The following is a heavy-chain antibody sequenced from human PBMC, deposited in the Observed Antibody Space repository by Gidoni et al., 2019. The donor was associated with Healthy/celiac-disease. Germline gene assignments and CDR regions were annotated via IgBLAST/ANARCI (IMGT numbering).Heavy chain of an antibody. D-gene: IGHD3-22*01. V-gene: IGHV3-20*04. CDR3: AREDLAYYYDSSGYPGAFDI. CDR1: GYTLDDYG. J-gene: IGHJ3*02. CDR2: INWNGGST. Sequence: EVQLVESGGGVVRPGGSLRPSCAASGYTLDDYGMRWVRQAPGKGLEWVSGINWNGGSTGYADSVKGRFTISRDNAKNSLYLQMNSLRAEGTALYYCAREDLAYYYDSSGYPGAFDIWGQGTMVTVSS.